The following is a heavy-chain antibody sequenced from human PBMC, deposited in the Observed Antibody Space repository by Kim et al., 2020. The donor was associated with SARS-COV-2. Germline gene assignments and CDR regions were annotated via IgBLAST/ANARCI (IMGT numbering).Heavy chain of an antibody. D-gene: IGHD2-21*01. CDR3: ARTIRGGVVIATPNWFDP. Sequence: SDTLSLTCTVSGGSISSSSYYWGWIRQPPGKGLEWIGRIYYSGSTYYNPSLKSRVTISVDTSKNQFSLKLSSVTAADTAVYYCARTIRGGVVIATPNWFDPWGQGTLVTVSS. V-gene: IGHV4-39*01. CDR1: GGSISSSSYY. CDR2: IYYSGST. J-gene: IGHJ5*02.